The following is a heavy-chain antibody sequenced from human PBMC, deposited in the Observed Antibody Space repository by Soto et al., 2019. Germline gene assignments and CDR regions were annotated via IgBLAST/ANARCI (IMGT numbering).Heavy chain of an antibody. V-gene: IGHV4-61*01. CDR2: IYYSGST. Sequence: QVQLQESGPGLVKPSETLSLTCTVSGGSVSSGSYYWSWIRQPPGKGLEWIGYIYYSGSTNYNPSLKRRVTISVDTSKNQCSLKLSSVTAADTAVHYCAREGIGDCGGDCYPWGQGTLVTVSS. CDR3: AREGIGDCGGDCYP. D-gene: IGHD2-21*02. J-gene: IGHJ5*02. CDR1: GGSVSSGSYY.